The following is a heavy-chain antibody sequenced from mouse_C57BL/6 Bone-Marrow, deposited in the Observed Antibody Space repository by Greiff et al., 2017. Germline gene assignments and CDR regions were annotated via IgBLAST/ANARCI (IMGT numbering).Heavy chain of an antibody. Sequence: VQLKESGPELVKPGASVKISCKASGYSFTGYYMNWVKQSPEKSLEWIGEINPSTGGTTYNQKFKAKATLTVDKSSSTAYMQLKSLTSEDSAVYYCAEANWAWFAYWGQRTLVTGSA. CDR2: INPSTGGT. CDR1: GYSFTGYY. J-gene: IGHJ3*01. CDR3: AEANWAWFAY. V-gene: IGHV1-42*01. D-gene: IGHD4-1*01.